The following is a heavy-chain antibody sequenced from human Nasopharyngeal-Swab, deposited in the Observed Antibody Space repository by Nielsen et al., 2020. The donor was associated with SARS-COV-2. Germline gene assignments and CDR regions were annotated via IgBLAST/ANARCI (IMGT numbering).Heavy chain of an antibody. J-gene: IGHJ6*03. Sequence: ARQMPGKGLEWVSYISSSSSTIYYADSVKGRFTISRDNAKNSLYLQMNSLRAEDTAVYYCARDTKGSSGWPYYYYYYMDVWGKGTTVTVSS. CDR3: ARDTKGSSGWPYYYYYYMDV. V-gene: IGHV3-48*01. CDR2: ISSSSSTI. D-gene: IGHD6-19*01.